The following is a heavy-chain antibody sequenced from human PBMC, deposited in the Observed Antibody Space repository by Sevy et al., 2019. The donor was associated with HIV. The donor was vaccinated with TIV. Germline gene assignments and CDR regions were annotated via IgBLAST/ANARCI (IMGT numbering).Heavy chain of an antibody. J-gene: IGHJ6*02. CDR1: GGSISSGGYY. CDR2: IYYSGST. CDR3: ARTDFWSGYYYYYYGMDV. V-gene: IGHV4-31*03. Sequence: SETLSLTCTVSGGSISSGGYYWSWIRQHPGKGLEWIGYIYYSGSTYYNPSLKSRVTISVDTSKNQFSLKLSSVTAAETAVYYCARTDFWSGYYYYYYGMDVWGQGTTVTVSS. D-gene: IGHD3-3*01.